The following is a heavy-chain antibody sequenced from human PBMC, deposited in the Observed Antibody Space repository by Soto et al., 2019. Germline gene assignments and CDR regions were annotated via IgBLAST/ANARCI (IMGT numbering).Heavy chain of an antibody. CDR3: ANEDPSGRSSLDY. CDR1: VGTVSIYA. J-gene: IGHJ4*01. CDR2: ISGSGGST. V-gene: IGHV3-23*01. D-gene: IGHD1-26*01. Sequence: PGRAQTRPYAPSVGTVSIYAMCCVRQVPGKGLEWVSAISGSGGSTYYADSVKGRFTISRDNSKNTLYLQMNSLRIEDTAVYFCANEDPSGRSSLDYWVHGSQVTVS.